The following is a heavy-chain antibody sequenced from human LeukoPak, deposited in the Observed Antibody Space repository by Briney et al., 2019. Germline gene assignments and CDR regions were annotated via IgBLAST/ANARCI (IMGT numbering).Heavy chain of an antibody. V-gene: IGHV4-39*07. D-gene: IGHD1-1*01. J-gene: IGHJ3*02. Sequence: PSETLSLTCTVCGGSISSSSYYWGWIRQPPGKGLEWIGEINHSGSTNYNPSLKSRVTISVETSKNQFSLSLSSVTAADTAVYYCARIWNDDAFDIWGQGTMVTVSS. CDR1: GGSISSSSYY. CDR3: ARIWNDDAFDI. CDR2: INHSGST.